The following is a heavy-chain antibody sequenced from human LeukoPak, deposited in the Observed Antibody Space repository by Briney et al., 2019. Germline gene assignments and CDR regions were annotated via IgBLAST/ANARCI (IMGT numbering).Heavy chain of an antibody. D-gene: IGHD3-22*01. J-gene: IGHJ3*02. Sequence: PSETLSLTCAVYGGSFSGYYWSWIRQPPGKGLEWIGEINHSGSTNYNPSLKSRVTISVDTSKNQFSLKLSSVTAADTAVYYCARDLGYYDSSGDAFDIWGQGTMVTVSS. CDR3: ARDLGYYDSSGDAFDI. CDR2: INHSGST. V-gene: IGHV4-34*01. CDR1: GGSFSGYY.